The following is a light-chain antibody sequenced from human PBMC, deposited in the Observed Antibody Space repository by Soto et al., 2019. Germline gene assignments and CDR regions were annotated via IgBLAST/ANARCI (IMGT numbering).Light chain of an antibody. Sequence: DIQMTQSPSSLSASVGDRVTITCRASQSISSDLNWYQQKLGKAPKLLIYAASTLQSGDPSRFSGTGSGTDFTLTISSLLPEDFATYYCQQTYSSPWTFGQGTKVEIK. CDR3: QQTYSSPWT. V-gene: IGKV1-39*01. CDR2: AAS. J-gene: IGKJ1*01. CDR1: QSISSD.